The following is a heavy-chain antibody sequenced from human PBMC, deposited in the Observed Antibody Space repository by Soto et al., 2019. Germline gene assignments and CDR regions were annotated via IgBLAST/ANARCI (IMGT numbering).Heavy chain of an antibody. D-gene: IGHD5-18*01. CDR2: ISYDGSNK. Sequence: QVQLVESGGGVVQPGRSLRLSCAASGFTFSTYGMHWVRQAPGKGLEWVAVISYDGSNKYYADSVKGRFTISRENSKTALYLQMSSLRAEDTAVYYCAKGFSYSMIDYWGQGTLVTVSS. V-gene: IGHV3-30*18. CDR1: GFTFSTYG. J-gene: IGHJ4*02. CDR3: AKGFSYSMIDY.